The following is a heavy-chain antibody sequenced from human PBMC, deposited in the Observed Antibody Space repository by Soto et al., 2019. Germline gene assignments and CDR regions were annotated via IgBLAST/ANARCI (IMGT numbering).Heavy chain of an antibody. CDR2: VSYDGSIK. V-gene: IGHV3-30*18. CDR1: GFTFSSYG. D-gene: IGHD6-13*01. J-gene: IGHJ4*02. CDR3: AKDKEHISAWYYFDY. Sequence: GGSLRLSCAASGFTFSSYGMHWVRQAPGKGLEWVAVVSYDGSIKYYADSVKGRFTISRDNSKNTLYLQMNSLGPEDTAVYYCAKDKEHISAWYYFDYWGQGTLVTVSS.